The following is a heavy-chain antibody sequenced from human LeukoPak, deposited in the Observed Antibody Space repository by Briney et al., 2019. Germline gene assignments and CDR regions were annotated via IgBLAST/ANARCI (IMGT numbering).Heavy chain of an antibody. CDR3: ARGSLGSGARYFFDY. J-gene: IGHJ4*02. Sequence: SVKVSCKASGGTFSSYAISWVRQAPGQGLEWMGRIIPILGIANYAQKFQGRVTITADKSTSTAYMEPSSLRSEDTAVYYCARGSLGSGARYFFDYWGQGTLVTVSS. CDR2: IIPILGIA. V-gene: IGHV1-69*04. CDR1: GGTFSSYA. D-gene: IGHD6-19*01.